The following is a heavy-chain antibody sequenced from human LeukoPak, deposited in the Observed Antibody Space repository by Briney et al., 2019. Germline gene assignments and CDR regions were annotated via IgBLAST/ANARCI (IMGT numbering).Heavy chain of an antibody. V-gene: IGHV1-24*01. Sequence: ASVKVSCKASGGTFSSYAISWVRQAPGQGLEWMGGFDPEDGETIYAQKFQGRVTMTEDTSTDTAYMELSSLRSEDTAVYYCATGVPSLITRAYYGKYFDYWGQGTLVTVSS. CDR1: GGTFSSYA. CDR3: ATGVPSLITRAYYGKYFDY. J-gene: IGHJ4*02. CDR2: FDPEDGET. D-gene: IGHD3-22*01.